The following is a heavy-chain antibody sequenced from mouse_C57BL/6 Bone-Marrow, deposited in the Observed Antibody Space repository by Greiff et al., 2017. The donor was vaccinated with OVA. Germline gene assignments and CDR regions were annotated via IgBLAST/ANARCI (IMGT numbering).Heavy chain of an antibody. CDR3: ARHGDYGCFFDY. V-gene: IGHV5-6*01. J-gene: IGHJ2*01. Sequence: EVQGVESGGDLVKPGGSLKLSCAASGFTFSSYGMSWVRQTPDKRLEWVANISSGGSYTYYPDSVKGRFTIPRDNAKNTLYLQMSSLKSEDTAMYYCARHGDYGCFFDYWGQGTTLTVSS. CDR2: ISSGGSYT. CDR1: GFTFSSYG. D-gene: IGHD1-1*01.